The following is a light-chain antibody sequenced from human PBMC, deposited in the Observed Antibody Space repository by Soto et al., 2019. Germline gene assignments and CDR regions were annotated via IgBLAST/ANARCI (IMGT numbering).Light chain of an antibody. CDR2: EVS. V-gene: IGLV2-14*01. CDR3: NSYAGDIIRFV. CDR1: SSDVGAYKY. J-gene: IGLJ1*01. Sequence: QSALTQPAAVSGSPGHSVTISCTGTSSDVGAYKYVSWYQQHPGKAPKLMIYEVSNRPSGVSNRFSGSKSGNTASLTISGLQADDEADYYCNSYAGDIIRFVFGTGTKVT.